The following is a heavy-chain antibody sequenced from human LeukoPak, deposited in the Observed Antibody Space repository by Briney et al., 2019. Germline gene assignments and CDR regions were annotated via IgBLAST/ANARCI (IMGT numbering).Heavy chain of an antibody. CDR2: IYYSGST. CDR1: GGSFSGYY. Sequence: PSETLSLTCAVYGGSFSGYYWSWIRQPPGKGLEWIGYIYYSGSTNYNPSLKSRVTISVDTSKNQFSLKLSSVTAADTAVYYCARLGDRYNWFDPWGQGTLVTVSS. D-gene: IGHD3-22*01. V-gene: IGHV4-59*08. CDR3: ARLGDRYNWFDP. J-gene: IGHJ5*02.